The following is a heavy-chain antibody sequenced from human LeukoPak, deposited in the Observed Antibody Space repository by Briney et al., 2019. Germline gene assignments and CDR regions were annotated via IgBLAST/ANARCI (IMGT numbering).Heavy chain of an antibody. CDR3: AKFHTPAYYFAY. Sequence: PGGSLRLSCAASGFTFSSYAMSWVRQAPGKGLERVSAISGSGGSTYYADSVKGRFTISRDNSKNTLYLQMNSLRAEDTAVYYCAKFHTPAYYFAYWGQGTLVTVSS. CDR1: GFTFSSYA. CDR2: ISGSGGST. J-gene: IGHJ4*02. V-gene: IGHV3-23*01.